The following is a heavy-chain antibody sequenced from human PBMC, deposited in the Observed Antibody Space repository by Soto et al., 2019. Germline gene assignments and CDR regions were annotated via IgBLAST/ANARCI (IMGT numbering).Heavy chain of an antibody. CDR2: IYYSGTT. J-gene: IGHJ2*01. V-gene: IGHV4-30-4*01. Sequence: QVQLQESGPGLVKSSQTLSLICGVSGGSINNGDYYWSWILQAPGKGLEWIGYIYYSGTTYFNPSLKSRLSMSLDTSKNQFSLKLTSVTAADTAVYYCAREKSVGVGMAHPYWYFDVWGRGTLVTVSS. CDR3: AREKSVGVGMAHPYWYFDV. CDR1: GGSINNGDYY. D-gene: IGHD1-26*01.